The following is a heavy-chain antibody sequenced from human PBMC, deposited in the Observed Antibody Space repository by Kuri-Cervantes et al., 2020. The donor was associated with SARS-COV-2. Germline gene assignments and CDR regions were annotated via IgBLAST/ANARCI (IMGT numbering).Heavy chain of an antibody. V-gene: IGHV1-2*02. J-gene: IGHJ4*02. CDR2: INPNSGGT. D-gene: IGHD2-2*01. CDR3: ARGYRYCSSTSCPTPDYFDY. CDR1: GYTFTGYY. Sequence: ASVKVSCKASGYTFTGYYMHWVRQAPGQGLEWMGWINPNSGGTNYAQKFQGRVTMTRDTSISTAYMELSSLRSEDTAVYYCARGYRYCSSTSCPTPDYFDYWGQGTLVTVSS.